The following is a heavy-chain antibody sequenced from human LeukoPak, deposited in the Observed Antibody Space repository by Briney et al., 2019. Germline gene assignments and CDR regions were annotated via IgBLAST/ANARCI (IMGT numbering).Heavy chain of an antibody. V-gene: IGHV1-2*02. D-gene: IGHD2-15*01. Sequence: GALVKVSCKASGYTFTGDYMHWVRQAPGQGLEWMGWINPNTGGTNYAQKFQGRVTMTRDTSISTAYMELSRLTSDDTAVYYCARAGGGLDYWGQGTLVTVSS. CDR2: INPNTGGT. J-gene: IGHJ4*02. CDR1: GYTFTGDY. CDR3: ARAGGGLDY.